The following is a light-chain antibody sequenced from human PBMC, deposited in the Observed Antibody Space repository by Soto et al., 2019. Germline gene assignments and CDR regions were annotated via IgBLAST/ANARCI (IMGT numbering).Light chain of an antibody. V-gene: IGLV2-14*01. CDR2: EVT. CDR1: SGDIGSYNR. CDR3: SSYTNINTRACV. Sequence: QSALAHPGSVWGSRGQSITISCTGTSGDIGSYNRVSWYQQHPGKAPKLIIYEVTDRPSGVSNRFSGSKSGNTASLTISGLQAEDEAEYYCSSYTNINTRACVFGTGTKVTGL. J-gene: IGLJ1*01.